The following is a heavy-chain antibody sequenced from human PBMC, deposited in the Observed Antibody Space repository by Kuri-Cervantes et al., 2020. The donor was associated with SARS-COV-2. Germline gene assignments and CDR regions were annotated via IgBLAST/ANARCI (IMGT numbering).Heavy chain of an antibody. D-gene: IGHD3-22*01. V-gene: IGHV4-39*01. J-gene: IGHJ4*02. CDR3: ASAQGPYYYDSSGYYRFDY. Sequence: SETLSLTCTVSGGSISSSSYYWGWIRQPPGKGLEWIGSIYYSGSTYYNPSLESRVTISVDTSKNQFSLKLSSVTAADTAVYYCASAQGPYYYDSSGYYRFDYWGQGTLVTVSS. CDR2: IYYSGST. CDR1: GGSISSSSYY.